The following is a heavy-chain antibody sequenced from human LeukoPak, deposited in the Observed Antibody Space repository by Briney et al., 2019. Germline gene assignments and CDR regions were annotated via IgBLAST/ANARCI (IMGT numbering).Heavy chain of an antibody. J-gene: IGHJ6*03. CDR1: GYTFTGYY. D-gene: IGHD3-10*01. Sequence: ASVKVSCKASGYTFTGYYMHWVRQAPGQGLEWMGWINPNSGGTNYAQKFQGRVTMTRDTSISTAYMELSRLRSDDTAVYYCARNYYGSGIPYYTDVWGKGTTVTVSS. CDR3: ARNYYGSGIPYYTDV. CDR2: INPNSGGT. V-gene: IGHV1-2*02.